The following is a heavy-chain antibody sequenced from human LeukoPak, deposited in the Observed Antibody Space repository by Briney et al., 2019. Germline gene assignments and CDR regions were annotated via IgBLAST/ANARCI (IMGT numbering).Heavy chain of an antibody. CDR2: IYSGGST. CDR3: ARVRDSYGYYYYMDV. J-gene: IGHJ6*03. V-gene: IGHV3-53*01. D-gene: IGHD5-18*01. CDR1: GFTVSSNY. Sequence: GGSLRLSCAASGFTVSSNYMSWVRQAPGKGLEWVSVIYSGGSTYYADSVKGRFTISRDNSKNTLYLQMNSLRAEDTALYYCARVRDSYGYYYYMDVWGKGTTVTVSS.